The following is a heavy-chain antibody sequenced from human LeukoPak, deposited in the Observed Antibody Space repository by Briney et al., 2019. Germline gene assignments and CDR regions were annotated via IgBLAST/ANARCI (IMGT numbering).Heavy chain of an antibody. V-gene: IGHV3-30*02. CDR3: ARGGDPRELLGQDREFDP. J-gene: IGHJ5*02. Sequence: GGSLRLSCAASGFTFNSYGMHWVRQAPGKGLEWVAFIRYDGSHKYYADSVKGRFTISRDNSKNTLYLQMNSLRSDDTAVYYCARGGDPRELLGQDREFDPWGQGTLVTVSS. CDR2: IRYDGSHK. CDR1: GFTFNSYG. D-gene: IGHD1-26*01.